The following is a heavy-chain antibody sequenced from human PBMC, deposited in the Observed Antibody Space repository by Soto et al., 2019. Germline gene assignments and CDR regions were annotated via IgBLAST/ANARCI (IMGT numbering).Heavy chain of an antibody. V-gene: IGHV1-2*04. D-gene: IGHD3-22*01. J-gene: IGHJ4*02. Sequence: ASVKVSCKASGNTFTGYYMHWVRQAPGQGLEWMGWINPNSGGTNYAQKFQGWVTMTRDTSISTAYMELSRLRSDDTAVYYCARSGTPSTYYYDSSPPDYWGQGTLVTVSS. CDR2: INPNSGGT. CDR3: ARSGTPSTYYYDSSPPDY. CDR1: GNTFTGYY.